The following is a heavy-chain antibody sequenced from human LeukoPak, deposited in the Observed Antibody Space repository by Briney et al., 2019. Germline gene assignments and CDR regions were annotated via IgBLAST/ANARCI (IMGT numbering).Heavy chain of an antibody. CDR1: GGSISTYY. CDR2: IYTSGST. D-gene: IGHD7-27*01. V-gene: IGHV4-4*07. Sequence: PSETLSLTCTVSGGSISTYYWSWIRQPAGKGLEWIGRIYTSGSTNYNPSLKSRVTMSVDTSKNQFSLKLSSVTAADTAVYYCARDLSNRGRDYYYYMDVWGKGTTVTVSS. CDR3: ARDLSNRGRDYYYYMDV. J-gene: IGHJ6*03.